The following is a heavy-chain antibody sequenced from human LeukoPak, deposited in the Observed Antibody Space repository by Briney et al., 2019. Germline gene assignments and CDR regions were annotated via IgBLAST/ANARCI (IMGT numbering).Heavy chain of an antibody. Sequence: SETLSLTCAVYGGSFSGYYWSWTRQPPGKGLEWTGEINHSGSTNYNPSLKSRVTISVDTSKNQFSLKLSSVTAADTAVYYCAREGLLTGRRPFDPWGQGTLVTVSS. CDR3: AREGLLTGRRPFDP. CDR1: GGSFSGYY. J-gene: IGHJ5*02. V-gene: IGHV4-34*01. CDR2: INHSGST. D-gene: IGHD3-9*01.